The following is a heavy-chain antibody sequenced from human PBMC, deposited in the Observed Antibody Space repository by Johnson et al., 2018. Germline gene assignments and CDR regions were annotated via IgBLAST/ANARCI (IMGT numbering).Heavy chain of an antibody. V-gene: IGHV3-21*01. D-gene: IGHD3-10*02. CDR2: MTAGDI. CDR3: SRGSFGDYVSFDH. Sequence: VQLQESGGGLVKPGESLRLSCEASGLTLGRHSVNWVRQAPGKGLAWVSSMTAGDIYYSDLVRGRFTIPRDDAKNSVYLQMRDLRPEDTAVYFCSRGSFGDYVSFDHWGQGTLVTVSS. CDR1: GLTLGRHS. J-gene: IGHJ4*02.